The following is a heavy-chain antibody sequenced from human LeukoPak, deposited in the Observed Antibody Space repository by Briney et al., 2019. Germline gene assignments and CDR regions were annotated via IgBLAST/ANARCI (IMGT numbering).Heavy chain of an antibody. V-gene: IGHV4-34*01. J-gene: IGHJ5*02. Sequence: SETLSLTCAVYGGSFSGYYWSWIRQPPGKGLEWIGEINHSGSTNYNPSLKSRVTISVDTSKNQFTLKLSSVTAADTAVYYCAGEVGGSWFDPWGLGTLVTVSS. CDR1: GGSFSGYY. CDR3: AGEVGGSWFDP. CDR2: INHSGST. D-gene: IGHD1-26*01.